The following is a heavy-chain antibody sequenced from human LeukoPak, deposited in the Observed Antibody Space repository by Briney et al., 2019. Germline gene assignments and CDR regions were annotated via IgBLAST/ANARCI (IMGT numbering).Heavy chain of an antibody. CDR2: IHYSGST. D-gene: IGHD3-16*01. Sequence: SETLSLTCTVSGGSISRSSYYWGWIRQPPGKGLEWIGSIHYSGSTYYNPSLKSRVTISVDTSKNQFSLKLSSLPAADTAVYFCARHARGGAIVHFDYWGQGTLVTVSS. V-gene: IGHV4-39*01. J-gene: IGHJ4*02. CDR1: GGSISRSSYY. CDR3: ARHARGGAIVHFDY.